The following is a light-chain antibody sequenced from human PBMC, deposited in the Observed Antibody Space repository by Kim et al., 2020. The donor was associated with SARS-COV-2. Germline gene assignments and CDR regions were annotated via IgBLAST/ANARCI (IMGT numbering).Light chain of an antibody. V-gene: IGLV2-14*03. CDR2: DVI. CDR1: SSDVGTYDY. Sequence: GQSITISCTGTSSDVGTYDYVFWYQQHPGKAPKLMIYDVINRPSGVSNRFSGSKSGNTASLTISGLQAEDEADYYCSSYTSSSTLVFGGGTQLTVL. J-gene: IGLJ3*02. CDR3: SSYTSSSTLV.